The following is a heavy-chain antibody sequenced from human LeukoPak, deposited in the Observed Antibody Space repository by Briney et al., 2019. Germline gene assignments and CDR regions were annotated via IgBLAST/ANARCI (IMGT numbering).Heavy chain of an antibody. J-gene: IGHJ4*02. V-gene: IGHV1-18*01. D-gene: IGHD3-22*01. CDR1: GYAFTSCG. CDR3: ASHEEYYEGSGYYGY. Sequence: ASVKLSCKASGYAFTSCGICWVRQAPRQGIEWMGWFSAYSDNTNSAQKLQSIVTMTADTYKRTAHKMMRSLRSGETAVYYWASHEEYYEGSGYYGYWGQGTLVTVSS. CDR2: FSAYSDNT.